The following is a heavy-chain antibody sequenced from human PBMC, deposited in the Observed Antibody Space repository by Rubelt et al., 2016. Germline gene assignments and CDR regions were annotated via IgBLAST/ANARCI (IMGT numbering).Heavy chain of an antibody. J-gene: IGHJ4*02. D-gene: IGHD3-3*02. CDR3: ARIRDDSPPYYFDY. Sequence: GGGLVQPGGSLRLSCAASGFTFSNYPMHWVRQAPGKGPVWVSRINTDGSSTYYADSVKGRFTISRDNSKNTLYLQMNSLRAEDTAVYFCARIRDDSPPYYFDYWGQGTLVTVSS. CDR1: GFTFSNYP. V-gene: IGHV3-74*01. CDR2: INTDGSST.